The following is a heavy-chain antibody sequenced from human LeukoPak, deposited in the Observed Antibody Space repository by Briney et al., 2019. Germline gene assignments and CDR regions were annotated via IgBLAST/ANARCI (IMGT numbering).Heavy chain of an antibody. CDR3: ASSVAGYSSSWSYYFDY. V-gene: IGHV1-69*01. J-gene: IGHJ4*02. CDR2: IIPIFGTA. Sequence: ASVKVSCKASGGTFSSYAISWVRQAPGQGLEWMGGIIPIFGTANYAQKFQGRVTITADESTSTAYMELSSLRSEDTAVYYCASSVAGYSSSWSYYFDYWGPGTLVTVSS. CDR1: GGTFSSYA. D-gene: IGHD6-13*01.